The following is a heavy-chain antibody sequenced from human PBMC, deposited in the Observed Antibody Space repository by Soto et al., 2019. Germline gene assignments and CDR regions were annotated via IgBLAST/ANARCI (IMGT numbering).Heavy chain of an antibody. J-gene: IGHJ4*02. CDR2: IDYSGTA. D-gene: IGHD4-4*01. Sequence: SETLSLTCTVSYGSISVSNVFWGWVRQPPGKGLEWIGNIDYSGTAYFNPSLGTRVTFPVDTSKNQFSLTLYHGTAADTAVYYCARTTGRHLDFWGQGILITVSS. CDR3: ARTTGRHLDF. CDR1: YGSISVSNVF. V-gene: IGHV4-39*01.